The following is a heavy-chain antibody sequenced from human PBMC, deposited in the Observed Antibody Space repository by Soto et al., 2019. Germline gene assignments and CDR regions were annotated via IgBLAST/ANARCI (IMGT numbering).Heavy chain of an antibody. Sequence: QVQLVQSGAEVKKPGSSVKVSCKASGGTFSSYAISWVRPAPGPGLEWMGGIIPIFGTANYAQKFQGRVTITADESTSTGYMELSSLRSEDTAVYYCARDAKSSGYFGPDYFDYWGQGTLVDVSS. D-gene: IGHD3-22*01. CDR2: IIPIFGTA. V-gene: IGHV1-69*01. J-gene: IGHJ4*02. CDR1: GGTFSSYA. CDR3: ARDAKSSGYFGPDYFDY.